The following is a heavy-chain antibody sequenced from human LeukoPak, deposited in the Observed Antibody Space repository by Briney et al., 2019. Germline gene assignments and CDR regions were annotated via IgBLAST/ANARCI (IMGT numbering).Heavy chain of an antibody. Sequence: GGSLRLSCAASGFTVSSNYMSWVRQAPGKGLEWVSVIYSGGSTYYADSVKGRFTISRDNSKNTLYLQMNSLRAEDTAVYYCARHYRFGDLLSDYWGQGTLVTVSP. V-gene: IGHV3-53*01. CDR1: GFTVSSNY. CDR3: ARHYRFGDLLSDY. CDR2: IYSGGST. D-gene: IGHD3-10*01. J-gene: IGHJ4*02.